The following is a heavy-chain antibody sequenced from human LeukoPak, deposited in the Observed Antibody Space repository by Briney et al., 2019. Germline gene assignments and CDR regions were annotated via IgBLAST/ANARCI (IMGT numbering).Heavy chain of an antibody. V-gene: IGHV3-23*01. J-gene: IGHJ6*02. CDR1: GFTFSSYA. CDR3: AKEVVYETDYYYYYGMDV. D-gene: IGHD2-15*01. Sequence: GGSLRLSCAASGFTFSSYAMSWVRQAPGKGLEWVSAISGSGGSTYYADSVKGRFTISRDNSKNTLYLQMNSLRAEDTAAYYCAKEVVYETDYYYYYGMDVWGQGTTVTVSS. CDR2: ISGSGGST.